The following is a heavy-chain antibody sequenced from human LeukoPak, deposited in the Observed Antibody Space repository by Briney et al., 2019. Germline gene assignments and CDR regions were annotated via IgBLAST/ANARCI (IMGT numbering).Heavy chain of an antibody. D-gene: IGHD5-12*01. Sequence: PGGSLRLSCAASGFTFSDYYMSWIRQAPGKGLEWVSYINSNSSYTNYADSVKGRFTISRDNAKNSLYLHMNSVGAEDTAVYYCARGGYSGYDDLDFWGQGTLVTVSS. J-gene: IGHJ4*02. CDR3: ARGGYSGYDDLDF. CDR2: INSNSSYT. CDR1: GFTFSDYY. V-gene: IGHV3-11*06.